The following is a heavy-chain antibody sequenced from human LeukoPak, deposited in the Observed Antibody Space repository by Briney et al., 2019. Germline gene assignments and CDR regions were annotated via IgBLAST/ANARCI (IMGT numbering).Heavy chain of an antibody. Sequence: GGSLRLSCAASGFTFSNYAMSWVRQAPGKRLEWVSSIDASGGATYYADSVRGRFTISRDNSKNTFYLQMNSLRAEDTAVYYCAKVGRIFGDGYNSWFDYWGQGTLVTVSS. CDR2: IDASGGAT. J-gene: IGHJ4*02. CDR1: GFTFSNYA. D-gene: IGHD5-24*01. V-gene: IGHV3-23*01. CDR3: AKVGRIFGDGYNSWFDY.